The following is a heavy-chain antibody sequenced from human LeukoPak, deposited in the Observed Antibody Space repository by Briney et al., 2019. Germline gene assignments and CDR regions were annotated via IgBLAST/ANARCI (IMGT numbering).Heavy chain of an antibody. Sequence: SETLSLTCAVYGGSFSGYYWSWIRQPPGKGLEWIGEINHSGSTNYNPSLKSRVTISVDTSKNQFSLKLSSVTAADTAVYYCARPPIAAANDAFDIWGQGTMVTVSS. D-gene: IGHD6-13*01. CDR1: GGSFSGYY. CDR3: ARPPIAAANDAFDI. V-gene: IGHV4-34*01. J-gene: IGHJ3*02. CDR2: INHSGST.